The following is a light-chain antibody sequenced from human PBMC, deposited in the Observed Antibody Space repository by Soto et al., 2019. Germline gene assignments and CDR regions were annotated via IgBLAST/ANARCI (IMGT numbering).Light chain of an antibody. CDR2: LNSDGSH. Sequence: QLVLTQSPSASASLGASVKLTCTLSSGHSSYAIAWHQQQPEKGPRYLMKLNSDGSHSKGAGIPDRFSGSSSGAERYLTISRLQSEDEADYYRQTWGTGIQVFGGGTKLTVL. CDR1: SGHSSYA. V-gene: IGLV4-69*01. J-gene: IGLJ2*01. CDR3: QTWGTGIQV.